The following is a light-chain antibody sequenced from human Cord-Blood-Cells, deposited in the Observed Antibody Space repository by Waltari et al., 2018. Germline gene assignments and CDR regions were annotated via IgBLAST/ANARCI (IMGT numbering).Light chain of an antibody. Sequence: QSALTQPRSVSGSPGQSVTIPCTGTSSDVGGYNYVSWYQQQPGKAPKIMIYDVSKRPSGVPDRFSGSKSGNTTSLTSSGLQAEDEADYYCCSYAGSYTVVFGGGTKLTVL. CDR3: CSYAGSYTVV. CDR2: DVS. V-gene: IGLV2-11*01. CDR1: SSDVGGYNY. J-gene: IGLJ2*01.